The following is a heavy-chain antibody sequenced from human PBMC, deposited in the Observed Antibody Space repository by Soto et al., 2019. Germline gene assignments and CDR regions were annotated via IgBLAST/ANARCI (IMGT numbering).Heavy chain of an antibody. CDR2: ISYDGSNK. J-gene: IGHJ3*02. D-gene: IGHD6-13*01. CDR3: AKEYTRWGHLDAFEI. Sequence: GGSLRLSCAASGFTFSSYGMHWVRQAPGKGLEWVAVISYDGSNKYYADSVKGRFTISRDNSKNTLSLQMNSLRAEDTAVYYCAKEYTRWGHLDAFEIWGQGTLVAVS. CDR1: GFTFSSYG. V-gene: IGHV3-30*18.